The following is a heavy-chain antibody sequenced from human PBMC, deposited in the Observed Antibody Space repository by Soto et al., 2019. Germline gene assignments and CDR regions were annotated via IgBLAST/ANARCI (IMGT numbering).Heavy chain of an antibody. V-gene: IGHV1-69*06. D-gene: IGHD2-15*01. CDR2: IIPLFGTT. CDR3: ASREGVAGPATYISPGYYFDC. J-gene: IGHJ4*02. CDR1: GGTFSKFV. Sequence: QVQLVQSGAEVKKPGSSVKVSCRASGGTFSKFVVSWVRQAPGQGLEWMGGIIPLFGTTNYAQKFQGRVTITADKSTTTDYMELSSLRSDDTAVYYCASREGVAGPATYISPGYYFDCWGQGTLVTVSS.